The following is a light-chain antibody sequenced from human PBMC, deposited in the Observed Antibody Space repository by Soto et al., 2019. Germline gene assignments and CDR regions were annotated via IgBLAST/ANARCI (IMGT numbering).Light chain of an antibody. V-gene: IGKV3-20*01. J-gene: IGKJ1*01. CDR2: GAS. CDR1: QTVPNNY. CDR3: QRYEASPT. Sequence: EIVLTQSPGTLSLSVGESATLSCRSSQTVPNNYLVWDQQKPGQTPTVLIYGASNRAAGIQDRFSGSGSGTDFALTISRMDPEDFEVYYCQRYEASPTFGQGTRVE.